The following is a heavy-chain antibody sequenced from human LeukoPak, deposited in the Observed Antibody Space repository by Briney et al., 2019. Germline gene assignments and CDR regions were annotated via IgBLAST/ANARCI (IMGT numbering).Heavy chain of an antibody. CDR1: GFTFEDFA. J-gene: IGHJ4*02. V-gene: IGHV3-9*03. Sequence: GGSLRLSCAASGFTFEDFAMHWVRQAPGEGLEWVSGISWNSNSIGYADSVKDRFTLSRDNAKNALHLEMNSLRDEDMAVYYCAQGFRSYYYDSCCSLAHWGQGTLVTVSS. CDR3: AQGFRSYYYDSCCSLAH. CDR2: ISWNSNSI. D-gene: IGHD3-22*01.